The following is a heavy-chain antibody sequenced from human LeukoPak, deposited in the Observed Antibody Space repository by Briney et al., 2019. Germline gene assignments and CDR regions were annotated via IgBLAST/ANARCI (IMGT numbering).Heavy chain of an antibody. CDR1: GYTFTSYG. V-gene: IGHV1-18*01. Sequence: ASVKVSCKASGYTFTSYGISWVRQAPGQGLEWMGWISAYNGNTNYAQKLQGRVTMTTDTSTSTAYMELRSLRSDDTAVYYCARDLRILWFGELLLGYWGQGTLVTVSS. D-gene: IGHD3-10*01. CDR2: ISAYNGNT. J-gene: IGHJ4*02. CDR3: ARDLRILWFGELLLGY.